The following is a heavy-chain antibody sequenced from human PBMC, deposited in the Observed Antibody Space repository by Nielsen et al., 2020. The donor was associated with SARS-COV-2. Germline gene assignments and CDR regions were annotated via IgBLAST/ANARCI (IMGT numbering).Heavy chain of an antibody. Sequence: WVRQAPGQGLEWMGWINTNTGNPTYAQGFTGRFVFSLDTSVSTAYLQISSLKAEDTAVYYCASGVVVVPALDYYYYGMDVWGQGITVTVSS. J-gene: IGHJ6*02. D-gene: IGHD2-2*01. CDR2: INTNTGNP. CDR3: ASGVVVVPALDYYYYGMDV. V-gene: IGHV7-4-1*02.